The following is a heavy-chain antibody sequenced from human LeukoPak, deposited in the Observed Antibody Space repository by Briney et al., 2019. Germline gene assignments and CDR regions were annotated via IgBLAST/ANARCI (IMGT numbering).Heavy chain of an antibody. D-gene: IGHD4-17*01. CDR2: IYPRDSHT. CDR1: GSTFTTHW. CDR3: ARHLDYGDYGDAFDI. J-gene: IGHJ3*02. Sequence: GESLKISCKGSGSTFTTHWSGWVRRLPGKGLEWMGIIYPRDSHTRYSPSFQGQVTISADKSITTAYLQWGSLKASDTAMYYCARHLDYGDYGDAFDIWGQGTMVTVSS. V-gene: IGHV5-51*01.